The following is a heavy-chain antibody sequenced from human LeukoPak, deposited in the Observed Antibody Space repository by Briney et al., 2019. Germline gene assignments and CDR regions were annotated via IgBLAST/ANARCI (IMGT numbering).Heavy chain of an antibody. CDR1: GGSTSSSSYY. CDR2: IYYSGST. V-gene: IGHV4-39*01. J-gene: IGHJ3*02. CDR3: ASRIAVAGDI. D-gene: IGHD6-19*01. Sequence: SETLSLTCTVSGGSTSSSSYYWGWIRQPPGKGLEWIGSIYYSGSTYYNPSLKSRVTISVDTSKNQFSLKLSSVTAADTAVYYCASRIAVAGDIWGQGTMVTVSS.